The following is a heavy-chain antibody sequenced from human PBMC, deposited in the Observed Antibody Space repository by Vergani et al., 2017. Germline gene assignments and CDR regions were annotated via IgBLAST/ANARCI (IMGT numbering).Heavy chain of an antibody. CDR1: GGSVSSGSYY. D-gene: IGHD3-22*01. CDR3: ARDFVYYYDSSGYYPTYYYYYGMDV. V-gene: IGHV4-61*01. J-gene: IGHJ6*02. CDR2: IYYSGST. Sequence: QVQLQESGPGLVKPSETLSLTCTVSGGSVSSGSYYWSWIRQPPGKGLEWIGYIYYSGSTNYNPSLKSRVTISVDTSKNQFSLKLSSVTAADTAVYYCARDFVYYYDSSGYYPTYYYYYGMDVWGQGTTVTVSS.